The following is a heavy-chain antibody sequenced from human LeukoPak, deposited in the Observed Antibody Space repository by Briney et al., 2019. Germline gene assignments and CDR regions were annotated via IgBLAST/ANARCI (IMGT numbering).Heavy chain of an antibody. D-gene: IGHD2-21*02. J-gene: IGHJ4*02. Sequence: GASVKVSCKASGYTFTSYYMHWGRQAPGQGLEWMGIINPGGGSTSYAQKFQGRVTMTRDMSTSTVYMELSSLRSEDTAVYYCARGSKAYCGGACYPDSAYFDYWGQGTLVTVSS. CDR3: ARGSKAYCGGACYPDSAYFDY. V-gene: IGHV1-46*01. CDR1: GYTFTSYY. CDR2: INPGGGST.